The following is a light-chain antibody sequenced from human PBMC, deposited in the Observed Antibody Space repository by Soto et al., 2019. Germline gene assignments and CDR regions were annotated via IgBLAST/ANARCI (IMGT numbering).Light chain of an antibody. CDR3: QSYDTPVYV. CDR1: SSNIGAGYD. V-gene: IGLV1-40*01. Sequence: QSVLTQPPSVSGAPGQRVTISCTGSSSNIGAGYDVHWYQQLPGAAPKLLIYGNSNRPSGVPDRFSGSRSGTSASLAITGLQPGDEADYYCQSYDTPVYVFGGGTKVTVL. J-gene: IGLJ1*01. CDR2: GNS.